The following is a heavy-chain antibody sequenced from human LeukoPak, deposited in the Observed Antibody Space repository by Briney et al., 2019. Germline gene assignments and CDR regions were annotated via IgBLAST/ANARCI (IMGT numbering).Heavy chain of an antibody. V-gene: IGHV1-69*05. J-gene: IGHJ4*02. CDR3: ARERPPGDSSNWFLEGYFDI. D-gene: IGHD6-13*01. CDR2: IIPIFGTA. Sequence: SVKVSCKASGGTFISYAITWVRQAPGQGLEWMGRIIPIFGTANYAQKFQGRVTITTDESTSTAYMELSTLRSDDTAVYYCARERPPGDSSNWFLEGYFDIWGQGTLFTVSS. CDR1: GGTFISYA.